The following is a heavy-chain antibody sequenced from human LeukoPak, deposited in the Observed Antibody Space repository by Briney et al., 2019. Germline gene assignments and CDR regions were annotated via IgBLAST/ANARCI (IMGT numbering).Heavy chain of an antibody. CDR2: INPNSGGT. V-gene: IGHV1-2*06. Sequence: ASVKVSCKASGNTFTGYYMHWVRQAPGQGLEWMGRINPNSGGTNYAQKFQGRVTMTRDTSISTAYMELSRLRSDDTAVYYCARDRELPVATIAALDYWGQGTLVTVSS. CDR1: GNTFTGYY. J-gene: IGHJ4*02. D-gene: IGHD5-12*01. CDR3: ARDRELPVATIAALDY.